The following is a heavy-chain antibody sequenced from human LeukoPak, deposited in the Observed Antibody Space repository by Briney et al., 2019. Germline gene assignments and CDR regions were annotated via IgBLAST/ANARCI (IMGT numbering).Heavy chain of an antibody. CDR3: ARVSGYTYGRYYYMDV. Sequence: PGGSLRLSCEASGFTVSKFWMHWVRQAPGKGLEWVARIDADAYSTNYADSVNGRFTISRDTAKNTLYLQMVSLRAEDSAVYYCARVSGYTYGRYYYMDVWGKGTTLIVSS. CDR2: IDADAYST. CDR1: GFTVSKFW. V-gene: IGHV3-74*01. J-gene: IGHJ6*03. D-gene: IGHD5-18*01.